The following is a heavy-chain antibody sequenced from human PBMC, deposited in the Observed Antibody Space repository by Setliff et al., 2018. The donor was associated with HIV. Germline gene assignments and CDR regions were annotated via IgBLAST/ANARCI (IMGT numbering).Heavy chain of an antibody. V-gene: IGHV4-34*01. Sequence: SETLSLTCAVYGGSFSGYYWSWIRQPPGKGLEWIGEINDNGSTNYNPSLKSRVTISVDTSKNQLSLRLTSMAAADTAMYYCARSQPDTTFGVVTFDCWGQGKMVTVSS. J-gene: IGHJ4*02. D-gene: IGHD3-3*01. CDR1: GGSFSGYY. CDR2: INDNGST. CDR3: ARSQPDTTFGVVTFDC.